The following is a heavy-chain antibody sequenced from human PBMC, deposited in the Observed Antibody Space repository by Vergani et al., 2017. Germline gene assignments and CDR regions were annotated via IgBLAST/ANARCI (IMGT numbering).Heavy chain of an antibody. Sequence: QVQLQESGPGLVKPSETLSLTCTVSGGSISSYYWSWIRQPPGKGLEWIGYISTSGSTNYNPSLKSRVTISVDTSKNQFSLKLSSVTAADTAVYYCARDSYDFWSGYPNGWFDPWGQGTLVTVSS. CDR2: ISTSGST. J-gene: IGHJ5*02. D-gene: IGHD3-3*01. CDR3: ARDSYDFWSGYPNGWFDP. CDR1: GGSISSYY. V-gene: IGHV4-59*01.